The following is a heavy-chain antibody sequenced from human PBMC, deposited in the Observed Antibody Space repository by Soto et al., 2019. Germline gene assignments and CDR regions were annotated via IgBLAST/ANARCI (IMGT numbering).Heavy chain of an antibody. CDR1: GYSISSGYY. D-gene: IGHD3-3*01. CDR2: IYQSGST. CDR3: GRVLPILGVVTWFDP. J-gene: IGHJ5*02. Sequence: PSETLSLTCAVSGYSISSGYYWGWIRQPPGKGLGWIGGIYQSGSTYYNPSLKSRVTISVDTSKNQFSLKRRSVTAADTAVYYCGRVLPILGVVTWFDPWGQGALVTVSS. V-gene: IGHV4-38-2*01.